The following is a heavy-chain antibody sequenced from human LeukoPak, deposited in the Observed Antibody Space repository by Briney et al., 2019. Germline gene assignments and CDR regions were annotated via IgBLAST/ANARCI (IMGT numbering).Heavy chain of an antibody. D-gene: IGHD5-18*01. CDR1: GFTFSSYS. Sequence: GGSLRLSCAASGFTFSSYSMNWVRQAPGKGLEWVSSISSSSSYIYYADSVKGRFTISRDNAKNSLYLQMNSLRAEDTAVYYCARDLRGYSYGLPDYWGQGTLVTVSS. CDR2: ISSSSSYI. J-gene: IGHJ4*02. CDR3: ARDLRGYSYGLPDY. V-gene: IGHV3-21*01.